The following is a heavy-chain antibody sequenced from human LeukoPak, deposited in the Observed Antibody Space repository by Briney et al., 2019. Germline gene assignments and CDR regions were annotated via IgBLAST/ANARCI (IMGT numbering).Heavy chain of an antibody. V-gene: IGHV4-34*12. CDR2: IIHSGST. Sequence: SETLSLTCAVYGGSFSGYYWSWIRQPPGKGLEWIGEIIHSGSTNYNPSLKSRVTISVDTSKKQFSLKLSSVTAADTAVYYCARTYCGGDCRGYYYHYYMDVWGKGTTVTIFS. D-gene: IGHD2-21*02. CDR3: ARTYCGGDCRGYYYHYYMDV. J-gene: IGHJ6*03. CDR1: GGSFSGYY.